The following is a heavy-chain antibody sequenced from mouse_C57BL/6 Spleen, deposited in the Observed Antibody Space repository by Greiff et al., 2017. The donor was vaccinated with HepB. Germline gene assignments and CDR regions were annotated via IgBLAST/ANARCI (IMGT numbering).Heavy chain of an antibody. CDR1: GFSLTSYG. CDR3: AKRLGRDYAMDY. D-gene: IGHD4-1*01. Sequence: VQLQQSGPGLVQPSQSLSITCTVSGFSLTSYGVHWVRQSPGKGLEWLGVIWRGGSTDYNAAFMSRLSITKDNSTCQVFFKMNSLQADDTAIYYCAKRLGRDYAMDYWGQGTSVTVSS. CDR2: IWRGGST. J-gene: IGHJ4*01. V-gene: IGHV2-5*01.